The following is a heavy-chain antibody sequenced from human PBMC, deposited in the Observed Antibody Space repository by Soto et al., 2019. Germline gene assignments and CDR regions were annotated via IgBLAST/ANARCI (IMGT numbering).Heavy chain of an antibody. D-gene: IGHD4-17*01. CDR3: ATAAGYYGTYYYYGMDV. CDR2: IIPIFGTA. V-gene: IGHV1-69*12. CDR1: GGTFSSYA. J-gene: IGHJ6*02. Sequence: QVQLVQSGAEVKKPGSSVKVSCKASGGTFSSYAISWVRQAPGQGLEWMGGIIPIFGTANYAQKFQGRVTITAHEATSTAYMELSSRRSEDTAVYYCATAAGYYGTYYYYGMDVWGQGTTVTVSS.